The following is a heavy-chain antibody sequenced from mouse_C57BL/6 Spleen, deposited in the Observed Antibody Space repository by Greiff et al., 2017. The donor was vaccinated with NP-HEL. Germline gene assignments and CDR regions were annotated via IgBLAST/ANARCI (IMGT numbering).Heavy chain of an antibody. J-gene: IGHJ4*01. CDR1: GYTFTSYW. Sequence: QVQLQQPGAELVKPGASVKLSCKASGYTFTSYWMHWVKQRPGQGLEWIGMIHPNSGSTNYNEKFKSKATLTVVKSSSTAYMQLSSLTSEDSAVYYCARDSSAHYYAMDYWGQGTSVTVSS. CDR3: ARDSSAHYYAMDY. D-gene: IGHD3-2*02. CDR2: IHPNSGST. V-gene: IGHV1-64*01.